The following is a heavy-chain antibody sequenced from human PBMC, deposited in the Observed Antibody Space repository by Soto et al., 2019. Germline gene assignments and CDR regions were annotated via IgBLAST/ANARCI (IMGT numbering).Heavy chain of an antibody. CDR3: ARGVNYYDSSH. Sequence: SETLSLTCTVSGGSISSYYWSWIRQPPGKGLEWIGYIYYSGSTNYNPSLKSRVTISVDTSKNQFSLKLSSVTAADTAVYYCARGVNYYDSSHWGQGTLVTLSS. CDR2: IYYSGST. J-gene: IGHJ4*02. V-gene: IGHV4-59*01. D-gene: IGHD3-22*01. CDR1: GGSISSYY.